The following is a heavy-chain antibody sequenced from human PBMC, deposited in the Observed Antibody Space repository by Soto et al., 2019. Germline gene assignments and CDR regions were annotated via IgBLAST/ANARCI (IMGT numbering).Heavy chain of an antibody. J-gene: IGHJ6*02. CDR2: IDPSDSYT. CDR3: ARQTMDNNYYGMDV. Sequence: GESLKLSCKGSGYSFTSYWISRVRQMPGKGLEWMGRIDPSDSYTNYSPSFRGHVTISADKSISTAYLQWSSLKASDTAMYYCARQTMDNNYYGMDVWGQGTTVTVSS. CDR1: GYSFTSYW. D-gene: IGHD2-2*03. V-gene: IGHV5-10-1*01.